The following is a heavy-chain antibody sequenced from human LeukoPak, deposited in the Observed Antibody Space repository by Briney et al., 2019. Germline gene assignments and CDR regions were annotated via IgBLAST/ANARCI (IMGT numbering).Heavy chain of an antibody. V-gene: IGHV1-69*06. CDR1: GYTFTSYG. CDR2: IIPMFGAV. Sequence: SVKVSCKASGYTFTSYGISWVRPAPGQGLQWMGGIIPMFGAVNYAQKFQGRVTITADKSTGTAYMELSSLRSEDTAVYYCVRDYDISGPQKNFFDYWGQGTLVTVSS. D-gene: IGHD3-22*01. CDR3: VRDYDISGPQKNFFDY. J-gene: IGHJ4*02.